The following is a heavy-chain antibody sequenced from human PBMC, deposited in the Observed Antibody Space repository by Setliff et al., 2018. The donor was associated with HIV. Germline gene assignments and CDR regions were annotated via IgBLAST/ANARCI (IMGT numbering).Heavy chain of an antibody. D-gene: IGHD3-22*01. Sequence: PSETLSLTCAVSGGTFSLHYYTWIRQSPLRGLEWIGSIYHSGSTYYNPSLKSRVTISVDTSKNQFSLKLSSVTAADTAVYYCARNYYDSSGYYFEAFDIWGQGTMVTVSS. CDR3: ARNYYDSSGYYFEAFDI. CDR2: IYHSGST. V-gene: IGHV4-38-2*01. CDR1: GGTFSLHYY. J-gene: IGHJ3*02.